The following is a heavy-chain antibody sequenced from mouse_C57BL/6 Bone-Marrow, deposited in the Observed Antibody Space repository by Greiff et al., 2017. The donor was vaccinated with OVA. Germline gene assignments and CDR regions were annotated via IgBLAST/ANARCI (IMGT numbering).Heavy chain of an antibody. CDR1: GYSFTGYY. V-gene: IGHV1-42*01. D-gene: IGHD3-1*01. J-gene: IGHJ3*01. Sequence: VQLQQSGPELVKPGASVKISCKASGYSFTGYYMNWVKQSPEKSLEWIGEINPSTGGTTYNQKFKAKATLTVDKSSSTASMQLNSLTSEDSAVYFCATHSSGYVWFAYWGQGTLVTVSA. CDR3: ATHSSGYVWFAY. CDR2: INPSTGGT.